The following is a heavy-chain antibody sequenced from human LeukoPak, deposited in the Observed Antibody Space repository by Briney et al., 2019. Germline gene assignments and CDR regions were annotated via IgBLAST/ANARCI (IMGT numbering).Heavy chain of an antibody. Sequence: PGGSLRLSCAASGFTFSSYAMSWVRQAPGKGLEWVSAISGSGGSTYYADSVKGRFTISRDNSKNTLYLQMNSLRAEDTAVYYCAKDPWNGYWVYYYYGMDVWGQGTTVTVSS. CDR1: GFTFSSYA. CDR2: ISGSGGST. V-gene: IGHV3-23*01. J-gene: IGHJ6*02. CDR3: AKDPWNGYWVYYYYGMDV. D-gene: IGHD3-3*01.